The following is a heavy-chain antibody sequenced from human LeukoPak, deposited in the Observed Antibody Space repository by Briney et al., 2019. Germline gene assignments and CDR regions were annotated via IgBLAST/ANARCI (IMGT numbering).Heavy chain of an antibody. CDR3: STYVAVAGTRHFDS. Sequence: GGSLRLSCAASGCTFSNAWMSWVRQAPGKGREWIGRIRSKTDGGTTDYAAPVKDRFTLSRDDSKNTLFLQINSLKTEDTAVYYCSTYVAVAGTRHFDSWGQGPLVTVSS. D-gene: IGHD6-19*01. V-gene: IGHV3-15*01. CDR1: GCTFSNAW. CDR2: IRSKTDGGTT. J-gene: IGHJ4*02.